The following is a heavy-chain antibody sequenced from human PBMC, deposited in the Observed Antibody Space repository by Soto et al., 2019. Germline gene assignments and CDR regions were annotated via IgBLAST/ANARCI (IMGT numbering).Heavy chain of an antibody. D-gene: IGHD4-17*01. Sequence: ASVKVSCKATGYTFTGYYMHWVRQAPGQGLEWIGWINPNSGGTNYAQKHQGWGTMNRDTTISTAYMELSRLRSDDSSVYYCARGDPTGAFDIWSQGTMVTVSS. CDR3: ARGDPTGAFDI. CDR2: INPNSGGT. CDR1: GYTFTGYY. V-gene: IGHV1-2*04. J-gene: IGHJ3*02.